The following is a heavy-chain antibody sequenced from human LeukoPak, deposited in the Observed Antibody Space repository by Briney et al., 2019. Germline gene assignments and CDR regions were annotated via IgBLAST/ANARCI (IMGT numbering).Heavy chain of an antibody. Sequence: GGSLRLSCEASGFTFSNYWMSWVRQTPGKGLEWVANIKEDGSEKNYVDSVKGRFTLSRDNAKNSLYLQMNSLRAEDTAVYYCARSGSDFDYWGQGTLVSVSS. CDR1: GFTFSNYW. CDR2: IKEDGSEK. V-gene: IGHV3-7*01. J-gene: IGHJ4*02. CDR3: ARSGSDFDY. D-gene: IGHD3-3*01.